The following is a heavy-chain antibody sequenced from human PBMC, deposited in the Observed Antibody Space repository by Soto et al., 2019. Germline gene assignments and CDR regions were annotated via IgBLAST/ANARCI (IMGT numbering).Heavy chain of an antibody. J-gene: IGHJ6*02. Sequence: SETLSLTCAVYGGSFSGYYWSWIRQPPGKGLEWIGEINHSGSTNYNPSLKSRVTISVDTSKNQFSLKLSSVTAAATALYYCARVGITVTNHERGMGVWGQGTTGT. V-gene: IGHV4-34*01. CDR1: GGSFSGYY. CDR3: ARVGITVTNHERGMGV. CDR2: INHSGST. D-gene: IGHD4-17*01.